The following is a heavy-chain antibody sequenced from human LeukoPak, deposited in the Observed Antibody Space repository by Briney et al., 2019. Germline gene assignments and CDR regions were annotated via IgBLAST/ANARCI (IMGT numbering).Heavy chain of an antibody. J-gene: IGHJ4*02. CDR1: GFTFSSYG. CDR3: AKESSAYSLHLDY. D-gene: IGHD3-22*01. CDR2: ISGSGGST. V-gene: IGHV3-23*01. Sequence: GGTLRLSCAASGFTFSSYGMSWVRQAPGKGLEWVSAISGSGGSTYYADSVKGRFTISRDNSKNTLYLQMNSLRAEDTAVYYCAKESSAYSLHLDYWGQGTLVTVSS.